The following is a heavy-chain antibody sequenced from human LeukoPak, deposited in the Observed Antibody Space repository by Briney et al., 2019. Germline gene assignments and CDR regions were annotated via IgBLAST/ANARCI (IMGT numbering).Heavy chain of an antibody. CDR3: ARDALIVPTLGY. CDR2: IKSKTDGGTT. Sequence: GGSLRLSCAASGFTFSNAWMSWVRQAPGKGPEWVGRIKSKTDGGTTDYAAPVKGRFTISRDNSKNTLYLQMNSLRAEDTAVYYCARDALIVPTLGYWGQGTLVTVSS. V-gene: IGHV3-15*01. J-gene: IGHJ4*02. D-gene: IGHD3-22*01. CDR1: GFTFSNAW.